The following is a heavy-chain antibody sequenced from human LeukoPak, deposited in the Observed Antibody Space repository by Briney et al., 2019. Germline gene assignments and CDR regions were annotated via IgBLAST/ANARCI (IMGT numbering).Heavy chain of an antibody. CDR3: AKVNYYYDSSGYYYSPFDY. Sequence: PGGSLRLSCAASGFTFSSYGMHWVRQAPGKGLEWVAFIRYDGSNKYYADSVKGRFTISRDNSKNTLYLQMNSLRAEDTAVYYCAKVNYYYDSSGYYYSPFDYWGQGTLVTVSS. CDR1: GFTFSSYG. CDR2: IRYDGSNK. D-gene: IGHD3-22*01. V-gene: IGHV3-30*02. J-gene: IGHJ4*02.